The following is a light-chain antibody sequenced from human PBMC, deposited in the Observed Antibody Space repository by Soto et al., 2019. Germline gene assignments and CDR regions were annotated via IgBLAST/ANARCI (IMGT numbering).Light chain of an antibody. CDR2: KAS. Sequence: DIQMPTSPSTLSASVGDRFIITCRASQSISNWLAWYQQKPGKDPNLLIYKASSLKSGVPSRFSGSGSGTEFTLTISSLQPDDFATYYCKQYDTYWTFGNGTKVAIK. J-gene: IGKJ1*01. CDR3: KQYDTYWT. V-gene: IGKV1-5*03. CDR1: QSISNW.